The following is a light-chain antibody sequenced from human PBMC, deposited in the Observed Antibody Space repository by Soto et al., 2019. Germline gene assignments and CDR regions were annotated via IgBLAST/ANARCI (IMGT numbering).Light chain of an antibody. CDR3: QQYFDVPFT. Sequence: DIVMTQSPDSLAVSLGERATMNCKCSRSVLYKSNNKNHLAWYQQKPGQPPQLIIYWASTRESGVPERFSGCGSGTDFTLAISSLEAEDVAFYWCQQYFDVPFTFGGGTKVEI. V-gene: IGKV4-1*01. J-gene: IGKJ4*01. CDR1: RSVLYKSNNKNH. CDR2: WAS.